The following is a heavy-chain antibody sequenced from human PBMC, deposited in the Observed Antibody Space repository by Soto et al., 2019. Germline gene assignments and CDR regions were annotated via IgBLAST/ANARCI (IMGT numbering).Heavy chain of an antibody. CDR2: INNDESYT. CDR1: GFTFSISW. Sequence: EVQLVESGGGLVQPGGSLRLSCTPSGFTFSISWMHWVRQAPGKGLVWVSRINNDESYTTYADSVKGRFTISRDKAKNTLYPQMNSLRAEDTAVYYCTREADGSGNRYFDYWGQGTLVTVSS. CDR3: TREADGSGNRYFDY. V-gene: IGHV3-74*01. J-gene: IGHJ4*02. D-gene: IGHD3-10*01.